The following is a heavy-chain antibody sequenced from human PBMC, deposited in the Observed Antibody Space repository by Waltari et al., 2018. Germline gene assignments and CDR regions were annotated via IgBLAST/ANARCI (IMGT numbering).Heavy chain of an antibody. CDR1: GGSISSGSYY. CDR3: ARGGNWFDP. J-gene: IGHJ5*02. D-gene: IGHD6-13*01. Sequence: QVQLQESGPGLVKPSQTLSLTCTVSGGSISSGSYYWSWIRQPAGKGLAWLGRIYTSGSTNYNPSLKSRVTISVDTSKNQFSLKLSSVTAADTAVYYCARGGNWFDPWGQGTLVTVSS. CDR2: IYTSGST. V-gene: IGHV4-61*02.